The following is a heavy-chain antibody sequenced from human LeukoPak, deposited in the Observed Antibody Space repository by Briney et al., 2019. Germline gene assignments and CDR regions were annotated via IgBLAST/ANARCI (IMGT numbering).Heavy chain of an antibody. CDR2: TYYRSQWYN. D-gene: IGHD3-22*01. J-gene: IGHJ5*02. Sequence: SQTLSLTCAISGDTVSSNSAAWNWIRQSPSRGLEWLGRTYYRSQWYNDYAVSVKSRITINPDTSKNQFSLQLNSVTPEDTAVYYCARATYYDSSGYYYGSSNWFDPWGQGTLVTVSS. CDR3: ARATYYDSSGYYYGSSNWFDP. CDR1: GDTVSSNSAA. V-gene: IGHV6-1*01.